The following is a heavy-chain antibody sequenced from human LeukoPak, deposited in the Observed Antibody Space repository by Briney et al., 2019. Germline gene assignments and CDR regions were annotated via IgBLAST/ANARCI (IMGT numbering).Heavy chain of an antibody. Sequence: SETLSLTCTVSGVSISSSYSYWGWIRQPPGMGLEWIGSIYYTGNTYYNASLKSQVSISIDTSKNQFSLKLTSVTAADTAVYYCARQSRAVRGVIPPDYWGQGTLVTVSS. CDR3: ARQSRAVRGVIPPDY. CDR2: IYYTGNT. V-gene: IGHV4-39*01. J-gene: IGHJ4*02. CDR1: GVSISSSYSY. D-gene: IGHD3-10*01.